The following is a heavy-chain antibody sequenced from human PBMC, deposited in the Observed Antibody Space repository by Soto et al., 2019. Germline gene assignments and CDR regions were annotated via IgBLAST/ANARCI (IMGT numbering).Heavy chain of an antibody. Sequence: SETLSLTCTVSGGSISSGDYYWSWIRQPPGKGLEWIGYIYYSGSTYYNPSLKSRVTISVDTSKNQFSLKLSSVTAADTAVYYCARDPYDSSGKLDYWGQGTLVTVSS. J-gene: IGHJ4*02. CDR3: ARDPYDSSGKLDY. CDR2: IYYSGST. V-gene: IGHV4-30-4*01. CDR1: GGSISSGDYY. D-gene: IGHD3-22*01.